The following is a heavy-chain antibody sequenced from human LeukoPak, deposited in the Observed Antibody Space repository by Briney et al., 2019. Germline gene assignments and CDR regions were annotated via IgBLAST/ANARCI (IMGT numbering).Heavy chain of an antibody. CDR1: VFTFSSYV. D-gene: IGHD4-17*01. J-gene: IGHJ4*02. Sequence: GGSLRLSCAASVFTFSSYVMHWVRQAPGKGREWVAFISKDESNKWYADSVKGRFTISRDNSKNTLYLQMNSLRSEDTAVYYCTRANYGDHWGYFEYWGQGTRVTVSP. V-gene: IGHV3-30-3*01. CDR2: ISKDESNK. CDR3: TRANYGDHWGYFEY.